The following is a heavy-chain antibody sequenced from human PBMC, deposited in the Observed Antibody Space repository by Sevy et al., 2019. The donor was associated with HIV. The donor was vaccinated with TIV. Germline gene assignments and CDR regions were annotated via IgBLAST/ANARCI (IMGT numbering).Heavy chain of an antibody. V-gene: IGHV1-46*01. Sequence: ASVKVSCKASGYTFTSYYMHWVRQAPGQGLEWMGIINPSGGSTSYEQKFQGRVTMTRDTSTSTVYMELSSLRSEDTAVYYCVTGRETYYYDSSGLDAFDIWGQGTMVTVSS. D-gene: IGHD3-22*01. J-gene: IGHJ3*02. CDR3: VTGRETYYYDSSGLDAFDI. CDR2: INPSGGST. CDR1: GYTFTSYY.